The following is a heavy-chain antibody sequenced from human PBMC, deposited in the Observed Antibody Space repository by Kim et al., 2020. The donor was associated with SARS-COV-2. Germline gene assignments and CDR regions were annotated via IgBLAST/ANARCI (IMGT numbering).Heavy chain of an antibody. CDR3: AKEGTYYYGSGITFLDY. Sequence: GGSLRLSCAASGFTFTSYGLHWVRQAPGKGLEWVAVIWSVGSNKYYAESVKGRFTISRDNSKNTLYLQMNSLRAEDTAVYYCAKEGTYYYGSGITFLDYWGQGTLVSVSA. D-gene: IGHD3-10*01. CDR2: IWSVGSNK. J-gene: IGHJ4*02. CDR1: GFTFTSYG. V-gene: IGHV3-33*06.